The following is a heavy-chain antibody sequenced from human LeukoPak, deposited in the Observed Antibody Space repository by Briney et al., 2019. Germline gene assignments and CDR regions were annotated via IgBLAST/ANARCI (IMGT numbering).Heavy chain of an antibody. CDR2: ISAYNGIT. V-gene: IGHV1-18*01. D-gene: IGHD2-2*01. CDR1: GYTFTSYG. CDR3: ARDFCSSTSCYAVFDY. J-gene: IGHJ4*02. Sequence: ASVKVSCKASGYTFTSYGISWVRQAPGQGLEWMGWISAYNGITNYAQKLQGRVTMTTDTSTSTAYMELRSLRSDDTAVYYCARDFCSSTSCYAVFDYWGQGTLVTVSS.